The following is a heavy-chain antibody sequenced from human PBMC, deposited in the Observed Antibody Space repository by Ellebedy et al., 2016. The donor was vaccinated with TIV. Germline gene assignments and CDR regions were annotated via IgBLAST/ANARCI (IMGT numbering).Heavy chain of an antibody. CDR1: GYTFTTFG. CDR3: ARDRDAYEDYYGMDV. Sequence: AASVKVSCKASGYTFTTFGISWVRQAPGQGLEWMGWISPYNGNTNYAQKFPGRVTMTTDTSTTTAYMELRSLTSDDTAVYYCARDRDAYEDYYGMDVWGQGTTVAVSS. D-gene: IGHD3-22*01. CDR2: ISPYNGNT. V-gene: IGHV1-18*01. J-gene: IGHJ6*02.